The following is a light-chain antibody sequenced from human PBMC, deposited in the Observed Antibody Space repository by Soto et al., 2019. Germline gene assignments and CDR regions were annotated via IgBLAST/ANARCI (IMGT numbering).Light chain of an antibody. Sequence: AIQMTQSPSSLSSSVGDTFTISFLASQDIRNTLAWYQQKPGEAPKLLIFAASNLQSGVPSRFSGSGSVTDFTLAITGLHPEDFATYFCLQHYNFSWTFGQGTKVDIK. V-gene: IGKV1-6*01. J-gene: IGKJ1*01. CDR2: AAS. CDR1: QDIRNT. CDR3: LQHYNFSWT.